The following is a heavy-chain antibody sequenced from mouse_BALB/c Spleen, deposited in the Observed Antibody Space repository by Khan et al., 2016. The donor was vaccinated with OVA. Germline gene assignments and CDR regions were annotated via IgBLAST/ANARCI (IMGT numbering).Heavy chain of an antibody. CDR1: GHTFTNYG. CDR2: INTHTGAP. V-gene: IGHV9-3-1*01. CDR3: ARPPYFSYVLDN. D-gene: IGHD2-10*01. J-gene: IGHJ4*01. Sequence: QIQLVQSGPELKKPGETVKISCKASGHTFTNYGMNWVKQAPGKGLKWMGWINTHTGAPTYADGFNGRFAFSLETSASTAFLQINNLTNEDTATYFCARPPYFSYVLDNWGQGTSVTVSS.